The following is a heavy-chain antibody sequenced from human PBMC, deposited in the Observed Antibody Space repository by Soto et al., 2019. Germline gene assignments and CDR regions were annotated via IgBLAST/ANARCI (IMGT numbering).Heavy chain of an antibody. Sequence: QITLKESGPALVKPTQTLTLTCTFSGFSLNTSGVGVGWIRQPPGKALEWLALIYWDDDKRYSPSLKSRLTITKDTSKTQVVLTMTNMDPVDTATYYCPHRLSGGSRYSYWGQGTLVTVSS. D-gene: IGHD2-15*01. CDR1: GFSLNTSGVG. CDR2: IYWDDDK. V-gene: IGHV2-5*02. CDR3: PHRLSGGSRYSY. J-gene: IGHJ4*02.